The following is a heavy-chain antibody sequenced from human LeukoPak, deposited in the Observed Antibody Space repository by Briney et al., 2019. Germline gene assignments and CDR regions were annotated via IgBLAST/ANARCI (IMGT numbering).Heavy chain of an antibody. CDR3: AGFLMVRGGLGSYFDY. V-gene: IGHV4-39*07. D-gene: IGHD3-10*01. CDR2: IYHSGST. J-gene: IGHJ4*02. CDR1: GGSISSSSYY. Sequence: SETLSLTCTVSGGSISSSSYYWGWLRQPPGKGLEWIGSIYHSGSTYYNPSLKSRVTISVDTSENQFSLKLSSVTAADTAVYYCAGFLMVRGGLGSYFDYWGQGTLVTVSS.